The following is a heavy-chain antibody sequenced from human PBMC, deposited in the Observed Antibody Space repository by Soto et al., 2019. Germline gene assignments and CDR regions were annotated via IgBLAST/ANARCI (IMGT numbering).Heavy chain of an antibody. D-gene: IGHD6-13*01. Sequence: PGGSLRLSCAASGFTFSSYGMHWVRQAPGKGLEWVAVIWHDGSNEYYADSVKGRFTISRDNSKNTLFLQLNSLRADDTAVYYCARGLGSSSWSYYLDYWGQGTLVTVSS. CDR2: IWHDGSNE. CDR1: GFTFSSYG. CDR3: ARGLGSSSWSYYLDY. J-gene: IGHJ4*02. V-gene: IGHV3-33*01.